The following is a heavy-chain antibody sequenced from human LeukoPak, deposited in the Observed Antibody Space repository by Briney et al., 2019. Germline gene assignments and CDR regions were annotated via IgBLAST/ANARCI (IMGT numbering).Heavy chain of an antibody. CDR2: IYYSGST. CDR3: AGMTTVSPRGPYYYYYGMDV. V-gene: IGHV4-59*01. Sequence: ASETLSLTCAVYGGSFSGYYWSWIRQPPGKGLEWIGYIYYSGSTNYNPSLKSRVTISVDTSKNQFSLKLSSVTAADTAVYYCAGMTTVSPRGPYYYYYGMDVWGQGTTVTVSS. D-gene: IGHD4-17*01. CDR1: GGSFSGYY. J-gene: IGHJ6*02.